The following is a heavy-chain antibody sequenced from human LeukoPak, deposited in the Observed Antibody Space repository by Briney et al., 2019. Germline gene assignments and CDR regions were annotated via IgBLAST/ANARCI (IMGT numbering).Heavy chain of an antibody. CDR2: MNQDGSET. J-gene: IGHJ6*02. CDR1: GFTFRRYW. CDR3: YCSNWYEYYYYGMAV. Sequence: GGSLRLSCAASGFTFRRYWMGRVRQAPGKGLEWVANMNQDGSETYHVDSVKGRFTISRDNAKNSLYLQMNSLRVEDTAVYYCYCSNWYEYYYYGMAVWGPGTTVTVSS. D-gene: IGHD6-13*01. V-gene: IGHV3-7*01.